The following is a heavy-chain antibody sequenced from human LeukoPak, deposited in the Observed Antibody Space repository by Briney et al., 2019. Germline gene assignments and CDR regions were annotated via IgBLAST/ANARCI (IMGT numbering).Heavy chain of an antibody. CDR2: IIPIFGTA. D-gene: IGHD3-22*01. CDR1: GGTFSSYA. J-gene: IGHJ4*02. Sequence: SVKVSCKASGGTFSSYAISWVRQAPGQGLEWMGGIIPIFGTANYAQKFQGRVTMTEDTSTDTAYMELSSLRSEDTAVYYCATGIYDSSGYDFDYWGQGTLVTVSS. CDR3: ATGIYDSSGYDFDY. V-gene: IGHV1-69*06.